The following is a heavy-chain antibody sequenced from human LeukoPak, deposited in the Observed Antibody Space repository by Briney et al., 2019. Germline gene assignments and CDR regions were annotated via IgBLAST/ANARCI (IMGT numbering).Heavy chain of an antibody. V-gene: IGHV3-15*01. Sequence: GGSLRLSCASSGLNFNNAWMSCVRQAPGKGLEWVGRIKNKADGGTTDYAAPVKGRFTISRDDSKNTLFLQMNSLKTEDTAMYCGTTDRGDFPDYWGQGTLVTVSS. CDR1: GLNFNNAW. CDR2: IKNKADGGTT. D-gene: IGHD4-17*01. CDR3: TTDRGDFPDY. J-gene: IGHJ4*02.